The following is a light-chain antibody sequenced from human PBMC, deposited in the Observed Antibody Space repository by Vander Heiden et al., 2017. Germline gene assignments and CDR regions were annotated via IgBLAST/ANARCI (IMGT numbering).Light chain of an antibody. Sequence: QSVLPQPPSASGTPGQRVTISCSGSTSSIGSNHVYCYPHLPGTAPNLLILKNMQRPSGAPDRFSGSKSATSASLAISGLRADDEADYYCGAWDDSLSGLRFGGGTKLTVL. CDR1: TSSIGSNH. CDR3: GAWDDSLSGLR. V-gene: IGLV1-47*01. J-gene: IGLJ2*01. CDR2: KNM.